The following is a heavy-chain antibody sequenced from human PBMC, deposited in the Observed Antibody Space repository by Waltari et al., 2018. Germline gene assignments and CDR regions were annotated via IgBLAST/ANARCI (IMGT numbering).Heavy chain of an antibody. CDR3: AREAVRGGGCFDS. CDR1: GYTFTTTP. CDR2: INGGNDNT. Sequence: QVQLVQSGAEVKKPGASVKVSCTASGYTFTTTPIHWVRKAPGQRLEWMGWINGGNDNTRYSQKFQGRVTITTDTSASTAYMELSNLRSEDTAVYYCAREAVRGGGCFDSWGQGTLVTVSS. J-gene: IGHJ4*02. V-gene: IGHV1-3*01. D-gene: IGHD3-10*01.